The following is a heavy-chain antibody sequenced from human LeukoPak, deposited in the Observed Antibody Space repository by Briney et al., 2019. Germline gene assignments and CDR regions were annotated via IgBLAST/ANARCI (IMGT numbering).Heavy chain of an antibody. V-gene: IGHV1-18*01. CDR3: ARVGYDSSFLELKFGCEDLLLAFDY. Sequence: RASVKVSCKASGYTFTSYGISWVRQAPGQGLEWMGWISAYNGNTNYAQKLQGRVTMTTDTSTSTAYMELRRLRSDDTAVYYCARVGYDSSFLELKFGCEDLLLAFDYWGQGTLVTVSS. J-gene: IGHJ4*02. CDR1: GYTFTSYG. CDR2: ISAYNGNT. D-gene: IGHD3-22*01.